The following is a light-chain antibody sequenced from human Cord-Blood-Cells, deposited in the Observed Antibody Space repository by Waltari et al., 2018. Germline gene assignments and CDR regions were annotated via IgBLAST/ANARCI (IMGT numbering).Light chain of an antibody. V-gene: IGKV3-11*01. CDR3: QQRSNWPGT. Sequence: IVLTQSPATLSLSLGERATLSCRASQSVSSYLAWYQQKPGQAPRLLIYDASNRATGIPARFSGSGSGTDFTLTISSLEPEDFAVYYCQQRSNWPGTFGQGTKVEIK. CDR2: DAS. J-gene: IGKJ1*01. CDR1: QSVSSY.